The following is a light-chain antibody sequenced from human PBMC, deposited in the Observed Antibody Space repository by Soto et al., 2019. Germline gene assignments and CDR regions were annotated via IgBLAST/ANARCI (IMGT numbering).Light chain of an antibody. J-gene: IGLJ1*01. CDR3: CSYAGSTWGYV. CDR1: NNEFAAYNL. Sequence: QSVLTKPASVSASPGQSITISCTGTNNEFAAYNLVSWYQQFSGESPKLLIYEVSRWPSGISVRFSGSKSGNTASLTISGLQAEDEADYYCCSYAGSTWGYVFGTGTKVTVL. CDR2: EVS. V-gene: IGLV2-23*02.